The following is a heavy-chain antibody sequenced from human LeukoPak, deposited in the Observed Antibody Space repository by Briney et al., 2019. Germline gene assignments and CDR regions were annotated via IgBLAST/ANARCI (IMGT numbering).Heavy chain of an antibody. D-gene: IGHD5-18*01. CDR2: IYYSGST. Sequence: SETLSLTCTVSGGSISSYYWSWIRQPPGKGLEWIGYIYYSGSTNYNPSLKSRVTISVDTSKNQFSLKLSSVTAADTAVYHCARSGYSYGLPLDYWGQGTLVTVSS. V-gene: IGHV4-59*01. J-gene: IGHJ4*02. CDR1: GGSISSYY. CDR3: ARSGYSYGLPLDY.